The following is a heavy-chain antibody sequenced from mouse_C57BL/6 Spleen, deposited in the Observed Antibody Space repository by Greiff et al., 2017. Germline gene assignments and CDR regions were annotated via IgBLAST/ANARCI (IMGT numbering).Heavy chain of an antibody. V-gene: IGHV1-4*01. J-gene: IGHJ2*01. D-gene: IGHD1-1*01. CDR3: ASSYYYGPDY. Sequence: VQLQQSGAELARPGASVKMSCKASGYTFTSYTMHWVKQRPGQGLEWIGYINPSSGYTKYNQKFKDKATVTADKSSSTAYMQLSSLTSEDSAVYYCASSYYYGPDYWGQGTTLTVSS. CDR2: INPSSGYT. CDR1: GYTFTSYT.